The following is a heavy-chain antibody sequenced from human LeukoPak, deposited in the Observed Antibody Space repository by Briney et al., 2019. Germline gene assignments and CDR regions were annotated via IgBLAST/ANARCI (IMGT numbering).Heavy chain of an antibody. V-gene: IGHV4-61*01. CDR3: ARDRGDEVLGYSNSDEYYYYYMDV. D-gene: IGHD4-11*01. J-gene: IGHJ6*03. CDR2: IYYSGST. CDR1: GGSISSGSYY. Sequence: SETLSLTCTVSGGSISSGSYYWSWIRQPPGKGLEWIGYIYYSGSTNYNPSLKSRVTISVDTSKNQFSLKLSSVTAADTAVYYCARDRGDEVLGYSNSDEYYYYYMDVWGKGTTVTVSS.